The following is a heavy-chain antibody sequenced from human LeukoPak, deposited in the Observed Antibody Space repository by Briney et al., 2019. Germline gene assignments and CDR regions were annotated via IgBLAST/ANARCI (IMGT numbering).Heavy chain of an antibody. J-gene: IGHJ4*02. CDR2: ISNSGENT. CDR3: ASGLGYLFDY. Sequence: QPGGSLRLSCAASGFPFSGYAMSWVRQAPGKGLAWVSVISNSGENTYYADSVKGRFTISRDNSKNTVYLQMNSLRAEDTAVYYCASGLGYLFDYWGQGTLVTVSS. D-gene: IGHD3-16*01. CDR1: GFPFSGYA. V-gene: IGHV3-23*01.